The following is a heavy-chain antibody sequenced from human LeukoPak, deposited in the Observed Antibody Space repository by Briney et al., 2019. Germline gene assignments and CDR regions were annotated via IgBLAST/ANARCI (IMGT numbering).Heavy chain of an antibody. CDR3: ARGTGSGSYCMDY. J-gene: IGHJ4*02. CDR1: GFTFSSYE. CDR2: ISSRGTSI. D-gene: IGHD3-10*01. Sequence: GGSLRLSCAASGFTFSSYEMNWVRQAPGKGLEWVSYISSRGTSIYYADSVKGRFTISRDNAKNSLYLQMNSLRADDTAVYYCARGTGSGSYCMDYWGQGTLVTVSS. V-gene: IGHV3-48*03.